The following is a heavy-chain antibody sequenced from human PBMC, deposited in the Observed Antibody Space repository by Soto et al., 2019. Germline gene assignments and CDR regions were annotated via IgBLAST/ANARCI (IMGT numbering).Heavy chain of an antibody. V-gene: IGHV3-23*01. J-gene: IGHJ4*02. D-gene: IGHD3-16*02. CDR2: ISDSGGGT. CDR1: GFTFSSYA. Sequence: EVQLLESGGGVVQPGGSLRLSCAASGFTFSSYAMSWVRQAPGKGLEWVSTISDSGGGTYYADSVKGRFTISRDNAKNTRVLQMNSLRDEDTAVYYCAKAGGLGGLIVYFDYWGQGTLVTVSS. CDR3: AKAGGLGGLIVYFDY.